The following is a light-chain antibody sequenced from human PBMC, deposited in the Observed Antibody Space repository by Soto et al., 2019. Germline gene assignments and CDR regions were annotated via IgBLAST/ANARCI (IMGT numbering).Light chain of an antibody. Sequence: DIQMTQSPFSLSRPVGHRGTLAPRASQIISTYLNWYQQKPGKAPKLLIYGASSLQSGVPSRFSGSGSGTDFTLTISSLQPEDFGTYYCQQSFSTPRTFAQGTKVDIK. J-gene: IGKJ1*01. CDR2: GAS. CDR3: QQSFSTPRT. V-gene: IGKV1-39*01. CDR1: QIISTY.